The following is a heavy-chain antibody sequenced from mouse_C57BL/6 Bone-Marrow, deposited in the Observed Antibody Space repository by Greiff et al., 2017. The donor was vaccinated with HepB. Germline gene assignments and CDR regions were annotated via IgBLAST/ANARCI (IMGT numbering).Heavy chain of an antibody. Sequence: QVQLQQSGAELVRPGASVTLSCKASGYTFTDYEMHWVKQTPVHGLEWIGAIDPETGGTAYNQKFKGKAILTADKSSSTAYMELRSLTSEDSAVYYCTEDYYDYDGWYFDVWGTGTTVTVSS. CDR1: GYTFTDYE. V-gene: IGHV1-15*01. CDR2: IDPETGGT. CDR3: TEDYYDYDGWYFDV. D-gene: IGHD2-4*01. J-gene: IGHJ1*03.